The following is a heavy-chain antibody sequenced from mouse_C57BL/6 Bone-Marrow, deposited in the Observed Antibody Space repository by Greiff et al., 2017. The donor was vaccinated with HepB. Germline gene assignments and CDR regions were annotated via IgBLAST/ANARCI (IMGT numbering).Heavy chain of an antibody. D-gene: IGHD2-1*01. CDR1: GFTFSDYH. V-gene: IGHV5-12*01. CDR2: ISNGGGST. J-gene: IGHJ4*01. Sequence: EVHLVESGGGLVQPGGSLKLSCAASGFTFSDYHMYWVRQTPEKRLEWVAYISNGGGSTYYPDTVKGRFTISRDNAKNTLYLQMSRLKSEDTAMYYCARGPIYYGNYGYAMDYWGQGTSVTVSS. CDR3: ARGPIYYGNYGYAMDY.